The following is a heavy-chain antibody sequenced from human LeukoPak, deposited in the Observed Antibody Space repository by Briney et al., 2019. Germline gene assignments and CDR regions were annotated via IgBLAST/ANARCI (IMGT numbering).Heavy chain of an antibody. CDR2: MNPNSGNT. J-gene: IGHJ4*02. V-gene: IGHV1-8*01. D-gene: IGHD6-13*01. Sequence: ASVKVSCKASGYTFTSYDINWVRQATGQGLEWMGWMNPNSGNTGYAQKFQGRVTMTRNTSIGTAYMELSSLRSEDTAVYYCAREASGIAAAGTPLGYWGQGTLVTVSS. CDR3: AREASGIAAAGTPLGY. CDR1: GYTFTSYD.